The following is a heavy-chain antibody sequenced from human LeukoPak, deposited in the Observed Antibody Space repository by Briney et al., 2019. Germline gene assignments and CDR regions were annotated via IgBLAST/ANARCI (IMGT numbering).Heavy chain of an antibody. Sequence: GESLKISCQGSGYTFNTYWIAWVRQMPAKGLEWMVIIYPGDSDTRYSPSFQGQVTISTDKSIGTAYLQWSSLKASDTATYYCARRIAVAGTGYYGLDVWGQGTTVTVSS. V-gene: IGHV5-51*01. CDR3: ARRIAVAGTGYYGLDV. CDR2: IYPGDSDT. J-gene: IGHJ6*02. D-gene: IGHD6-19*01. CDR1: GYTFNTYW.